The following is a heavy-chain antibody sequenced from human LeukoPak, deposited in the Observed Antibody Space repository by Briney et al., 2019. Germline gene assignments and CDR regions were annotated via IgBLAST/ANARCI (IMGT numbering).Heavy chain of an antibody. CDR1: GDSVSSNNYY. J-gene: IGHJ4*02. V-gene: IGHV4-39*02. D-gene: IGHD1-26*01. CDR2: INHSGST. Sequence: PSETLSLTCTVSGDSVSSNNYYWGWIRQPPGKGLEWIGEINHSGSTNYNPSLKSRVTMSVDTSKNHFSLKLSSVTAADTAVYYCAREGSPLTSWGQGALVTVSS. CDR3: AREGSPLTS.